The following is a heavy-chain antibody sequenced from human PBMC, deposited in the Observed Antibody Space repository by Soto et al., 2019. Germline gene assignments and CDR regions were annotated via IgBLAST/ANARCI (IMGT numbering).Heavy chain of an antibody. CDR3: ARTNSGYDRWFDP. V-gene: IGHV4-59*01. D-gene: IGHD5-12*01. CDR2: IYDSGST. J-gene: IGHJ5*02. CDR1: YGSISSYF. Sequence: SETLSLTCTVSYGSISSYFWSWIRQPPGKGLEWIGYIYDSGSTNYNPSLKSRATISVDTSKNQFSLKLSSVTAADTAVYYCARTNSGYDRWFDPWGQGTLVTVSS.